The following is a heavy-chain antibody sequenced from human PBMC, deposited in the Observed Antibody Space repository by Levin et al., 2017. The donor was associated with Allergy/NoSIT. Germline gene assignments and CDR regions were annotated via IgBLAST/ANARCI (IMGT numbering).Heavy chain of an antibody. V-gene: IGHV3-23*01. CDR3: AKDAIRGSDQPYYFDY. D-gene: IGHD6-19*01. CDR2: IINSGVGT. Sequence: GESLKISCAASGFTFNNYAMSWVRQAPGKGLEWVSAIINSGVGTYYTDSVKGRFTISRDNSKNTMYLQMNSLRAEDTAVYFCAKDAIRGSDQPYYFDYWGQGTLVTASS. J-gene: IGHJ4*02. CDR1: GFTFNNYA.